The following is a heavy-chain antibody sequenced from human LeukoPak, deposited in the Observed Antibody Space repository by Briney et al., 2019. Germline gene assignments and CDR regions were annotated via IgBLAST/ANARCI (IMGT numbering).Heavy chain of an antibody. V-gene: IGHV4-34*01. Sequence: SETLSLTCAVYGGSFSGYYWSLIRQPPGKGLEWIGEINHSGSTNYNPSLKSRVTISVDTSKNQFSLKLSSVTAADTAVYYCARGRSYYYDSSGYHYFDYWGQGTLVTVSS. D-gene: IGHD3-22*01. CDR1: GGSFSGYY. CDR2: INHSGST. J-gene: IGHJ4*02. CDR3: ARGRSYYYDSSGYHYFDY.